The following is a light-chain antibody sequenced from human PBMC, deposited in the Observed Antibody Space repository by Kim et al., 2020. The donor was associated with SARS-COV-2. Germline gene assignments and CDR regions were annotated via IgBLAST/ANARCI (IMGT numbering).Light chain of an antibody. V-gene: IGKV1-39*01. CDR1: QTISTS. CDR3: QQSFSPPRYS. Sequence: ASIGDRVTILCWASQTISTSLNWYQHKIGKAPKLLIYAASNLQTGVPSRFSGSGSGTHFTLTISNLQPEDFATYFCQQSFSPPRYSFGQGTKLEI. J-gene: IGKJ2*03. CDR2: AAS.